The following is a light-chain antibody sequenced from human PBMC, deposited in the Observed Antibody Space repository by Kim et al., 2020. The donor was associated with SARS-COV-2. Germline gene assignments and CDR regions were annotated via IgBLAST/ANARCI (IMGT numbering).Light chain of an antibody. CDR1: SSNIGTYY. V-gene: IGLV1-47*01. Sequence: QPVLTQPPSASGTPGQRVTISCSGGSSNIGTYYVYWYQQLPGTAPKLLIYRNDRRTSGVPDRFSGSKSGTSASLAISGLRSEDEADYYCAAWDASLKYVFGTGTKVTVL. CDR2: RND. CDR3: AAWDASLKYV. J-gene: IGLJ1*01.